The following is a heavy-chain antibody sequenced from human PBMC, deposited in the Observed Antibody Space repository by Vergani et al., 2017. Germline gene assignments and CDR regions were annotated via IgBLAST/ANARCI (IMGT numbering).Heavy chain of an antibody. Sequence: EVQLVESGGGLVKPGGSLRLSCAASGFTFSSYSMNWVHQAPGKGLEWVSSISSSSSYIYYADSVKGRFTISRDNAKNSLYLQMNSLRAEDTAVYYCARDRPSWGSRYDGMDVWGQGTTVTVSS. D-gene: IGHD7-27*01. V-gene: IGHV3-21*01. CDR1: GFTFSSYS. J-gene: IGHJ6*02. CDR3: ARDRPSWGSRYDGMDV. CDR2: ISSSSSYI.